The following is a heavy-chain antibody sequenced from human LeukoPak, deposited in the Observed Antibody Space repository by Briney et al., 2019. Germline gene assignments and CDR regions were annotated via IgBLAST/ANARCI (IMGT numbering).Heavy chain of an antibody. V-gene: IGHV3-30*18. Sequence: GGPLRLSCAASGFTFSSYGMHWVRQAPGKGLEWVAVISYDGSNKYYADSVKGRFTISRDNSKNTLYLQMNSLRAEDTAVYYCAKDSEGSSGWFDYWGQGTLVTVSS. CDR1: GFTFSSYG. CDR2: ISYDGSNK. D-gene: IGHD6-19*01. CDR3: AKDSEGSSGWFDY. J-gene: IGHJ4*02.